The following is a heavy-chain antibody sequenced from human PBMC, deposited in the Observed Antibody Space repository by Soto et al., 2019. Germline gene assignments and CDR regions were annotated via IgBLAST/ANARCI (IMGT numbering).Heavy chain of an antibody. CDR1: GFTFSSYT. J-gene: IGHJ4*02. D-gene: IGHD3-10*01. V-gene: IGHV3-23*01. CDR3: AKVWFAELYPFDY. CDR2: VTGRGPNT. Sequence: GGSLRLSCAASGFTFSSYTFSWVRQAPGKGLEWVSAVTGRGPNTYYADSVQGRFTISRDNSKNTLYLQMNSLRAEDTAVYYCAKVWFAELYPFDYWGQGTLVTVSS.